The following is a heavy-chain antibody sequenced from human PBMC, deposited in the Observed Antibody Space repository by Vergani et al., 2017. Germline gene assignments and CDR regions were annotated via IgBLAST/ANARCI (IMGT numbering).Heavy chain of an antibody. CDR1: GGTFSSYT. J-gene: IGHJ6*02. CDR2: IIPILGIA. Sequence: QVQLVQSGAEVKKPGSSVKVSCKASGGTFSSYTISWVRQAPGQGLEWMGRIIPILGIANYAQKFQGRVTITADKSTSTAYMELSSLRSEDTAVYYCVLGDDYVWGSYRGYGMDVWGQGTTVTVSS. D-gene: IGHD3-16*02. CDR3: VLGDDYVWGSYRGYGMDV. V-gene: IGHV1-69*02.